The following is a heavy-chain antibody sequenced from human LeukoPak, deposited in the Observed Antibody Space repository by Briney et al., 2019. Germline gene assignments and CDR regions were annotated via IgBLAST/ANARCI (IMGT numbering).Heavy chain of an antibody. J-gene: IGHJ5*02. Sequence: SETLSLTCTVSGASISSGSYYWSWIRQPAGRGLEWIGRIYTSGSTNYNPSLKNRVAISVDRSKNQFSLKLTSVTAADTAVYYCTREGDYYGSRSPGSFDPWGQGTLVTVSS. D-gene: IGHD3-10*01. CDR3: TREGDYYGSRSPGSFDP. CDR1: GASISSGSYY. CDR2: IYTSGST. V-gene: IGHV4-61*02.